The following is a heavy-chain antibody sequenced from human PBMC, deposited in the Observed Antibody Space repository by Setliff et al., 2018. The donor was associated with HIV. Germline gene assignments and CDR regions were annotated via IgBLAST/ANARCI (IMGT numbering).Heavy chain of an antibody. V-gene: IGHV1-2*06. CDR1: GYTFTGYY. J-gene: IGHJ3*02. CDR3: ARDTSTVFQGDAFDI. D-gene: IGHD4-4*01. CDR2: INPNSGAT. Sequence: ASVKVSCKASGYTFTGYYMHWVRQAPGQGLEWMGRINPNSGATNYAQKFQDRVTMTRDTSISTAYMELSRLSSDDTAVYYCARDTSTVFQGDAFDIWGQWTMVTVSS.